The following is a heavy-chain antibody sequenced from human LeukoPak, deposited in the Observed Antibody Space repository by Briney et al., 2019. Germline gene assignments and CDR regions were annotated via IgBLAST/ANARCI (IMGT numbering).Heavy chain of an antibody. CDR3: AKTTVPRTYYYYYMDV. Sequence: GRSLRLSCAASGFTFSSYGMHWVRQAPGKGLEWVAVISYDGSNKYYADSVKGRFTISRDNSKNTLYLQMNGLRAEDTAVYYCAKTTVPRTYYYYYMDVWGKGTTVTVSS. D-gene: IGHD2-2*01. CDR2: ISYDGSNK. J-gene: IGHJ6*03. V-gene: IGHV3-30*18. CDR1: GFTFSSYG.